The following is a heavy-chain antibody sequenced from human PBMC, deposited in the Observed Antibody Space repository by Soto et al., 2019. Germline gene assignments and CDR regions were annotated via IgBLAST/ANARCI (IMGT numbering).Heavy chain of an antibody. Sequence: PGGSLRLSCAASGFTFNSYAMAWVRQAPGKGLEWVSGISGSGGSTHYADSVKGRFTISRGNSMNTLFLQMNSLRADDTAVYYCAKGTYSGTYYFDSWGQGTLVTVSS. V-gene: IGHV3-23*01. D-gene: IGHD1-26*01. CDR2: ISGSGGST. CDR3: AKGTYSGTYYFDS. CDR1: GFTFNSYA. J-gene: IGHJ4*02.